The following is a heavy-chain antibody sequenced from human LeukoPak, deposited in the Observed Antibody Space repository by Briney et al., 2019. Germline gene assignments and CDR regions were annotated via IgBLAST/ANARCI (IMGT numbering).Heavy chain of an antibody. CDR3: AKVGYGWYEVDY. CDR1: GFTFSTYG. D-gene: IGHD6-19*01. Sequence: GGSLRLSXAASGFTFSTYGMHWVRQAPGKGLDWVAFIRYDGTEEYYADSVKDRFIVSRDNSKNTVYLQMNSLRVEDTAIYYCAKVGYGWYEVDYWGQGTLVTVSS. V-gene: IGHV3-30*02. J-gene: IGHJ4*02. CDR2: IRYDGTEE.